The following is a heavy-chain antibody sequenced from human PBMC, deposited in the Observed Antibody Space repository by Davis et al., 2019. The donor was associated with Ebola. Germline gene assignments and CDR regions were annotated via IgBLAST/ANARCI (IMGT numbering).Heavy chain of an antibody. Sequence: GESLKISCAASGFTFSSYSMNWVRQAPGKGLEWVSSISSSSSYIYYADSGKGRFTISRDNAKNSLYLQMNGLRAEDTAVYYCAKAKWEVEYHYSGMDVRGKGTTVTVSS. CDR1: GFTFSSYS. D-gene: IGHD1-26*01. V-gene: IGHV3-21*01. J-gene: IGHJ6*04. CDR2: ISSSSSYI. CDR3: AKAKWEVEYHYSGMDV.